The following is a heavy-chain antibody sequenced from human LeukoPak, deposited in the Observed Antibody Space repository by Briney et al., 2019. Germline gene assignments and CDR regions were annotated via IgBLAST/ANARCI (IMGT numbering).Heavy chain of an antibody. J-gene: IGHJ4*02. D-gene: IGHD2-21*02. Sequence: GGSLRLSCAASGFTFSSYGMHWVRQAPGKGLEWVAVIWYDGSNKYYADSVKGRFTISRDNSKNTLYLQMNSLGAEDTAVYYCASAYCGGDCLIDYWGQGTLVTVSS. CDR2: IWYDGSNK. CDR3: ASAYCGGDCLIDY. V-gene: IGHV3-33*01. CDR1: GFTFSSYG.